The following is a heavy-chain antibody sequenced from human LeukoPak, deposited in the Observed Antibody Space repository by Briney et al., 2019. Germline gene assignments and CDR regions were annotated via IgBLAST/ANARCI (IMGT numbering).Heavy chain of an antibody. D-gene: IGHD3-22*01. Sequence: SETLSLTCTVSGGSISSGDYYWSWIRQPAGKGLEWIGRIYTSGSTNYNPSLKSRVTMSVDTSKNQFSLKLSSVTAADTAVYYCARDSGRYYYDSSGYGGYAFDIWGQGTMVTVSS. J-gene: IGHJ3*02. CDR3: ARDSGRYYYDSSGYGGYAFDI. CDR1: GGSISSGDYY. V-gene: IGHV4-61*02. CDR2: IYTSGST.